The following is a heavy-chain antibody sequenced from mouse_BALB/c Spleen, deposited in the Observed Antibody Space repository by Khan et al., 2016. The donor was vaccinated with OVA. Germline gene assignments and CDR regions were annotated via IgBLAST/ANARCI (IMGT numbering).Heavy chain of an antibody. Sequence: QVQLKESGPELAKPGASVKMSCKASGYTFINYWILWVKQRPGQGLEWIGYINPSTGFTEYNQNFKDKATLTADKSSSTAYMQLSSLTTEDSAVYYCARRGLRWDFDYWGQGTTLTVSS. D-gene: IGHD1-1*01. V-gene: IGHV1-7*01. J-gene: IGHJ2*01. CDR2: INPSTGFT. CDR3: ARRGLRWDFDY. CDR1: GYTFINYW.